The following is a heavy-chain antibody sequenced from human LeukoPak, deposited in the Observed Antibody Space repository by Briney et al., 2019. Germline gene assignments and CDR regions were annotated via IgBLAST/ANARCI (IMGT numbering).Heavy chain of an antibody. CDR1: GFSFSIYA. CDR2: ISVSGDVT. D-gene: IGHD3-16*01. CDR3: AKRGGHYYYSSYYMDV. J-gene: IGHJ6*03. V-gene: IGHV3-23*01. Sequence: PGGSLRLSCATSGFSFSIYAMSWVRQAPGKGLEWVSAISVSGDVTFYADSVKGRFTISRDNSKNTLYLQMNSLRVEDTAVYYCAKRGGHYYYSSYYMDVWGKGTTVTVSS.